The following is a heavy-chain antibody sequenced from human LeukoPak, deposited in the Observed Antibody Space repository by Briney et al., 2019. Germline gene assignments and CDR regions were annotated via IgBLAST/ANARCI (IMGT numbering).Heavy chain of an antibody. CDR1: GYTFTSYD. V-gene: IGHV1-8*01. CDR3: ARFSYDSSCFDY. D-gene: IGHD3-22*01. CDR2: MNPNSGNT. Sequence: ASVKVSCKASGYTFTSYDINWVRQATGQGLEWMGWMNPNSGNTGYAQKFQGRVTMTRNTSISTAYMELSRLRSEDTAVYYCARFSYDSSCFDYWGQGTLVTVSS. J-gene: IGHJ4*02.